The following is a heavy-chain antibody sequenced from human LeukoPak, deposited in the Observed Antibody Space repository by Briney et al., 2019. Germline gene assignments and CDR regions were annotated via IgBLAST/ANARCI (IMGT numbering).Heavy chain of an antibody. CDR3: ARADIVVRGVSPSDY. CDR2: IKQDGSET. J-gene: IGHJ4*02. Sequence: GGSQRLSCAASGFIFSNYWMSWVRQAPGKGLEWVANIKQDGSETYSVDSVKGRFTISRDNAKNSLYLQMNSLRAEGTAVYYCARADIVVRGVSPSDYWGQGTLVTVSS. V-gene: IGHV3-7*04. D-gene: IGHD3-10*01. CDR1: GFIFSNYW.